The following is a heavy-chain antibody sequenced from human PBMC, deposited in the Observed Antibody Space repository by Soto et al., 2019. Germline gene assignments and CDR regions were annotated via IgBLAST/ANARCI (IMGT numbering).Heavy chain of an antibody. V-gene: IGHV3-21*01. Sequence: PGGSLRLSCAASGFAFSSYSMNWVRQAPGKGLEWVSSISSSSSYIYYADSVKGRFTISRDNAKNSLYLQMNSLRAEDTAVYYCARRERGYGDYEYYYYYMDVWGKGTTVTVSS. D-gene: IGHD4-17*01. J-gene: IGHJ6*03. CDR2: ISSSSSYI. CDR3: ARRERGYGDYEYYYYYMDV. CDR1: GFAFSSYS.